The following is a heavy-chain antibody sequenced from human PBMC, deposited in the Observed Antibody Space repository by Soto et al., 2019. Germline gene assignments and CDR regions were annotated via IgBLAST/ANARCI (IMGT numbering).Heavy chain of an antibody. J-gene: IGHJ6*02. CDR1: GYSFTSYW. Sequence: GESLKISCKGSGYSFTSYWIGWVRQMPGKGLEWMGIIYPGDSDTRYSPSFQGQVTISADKSISTAYLQWSSLKASDTAMYYCAGTSGVVVPAATHYYYYGMDVWGQGTTVTVSS. CDR2: IYPGDSDT. D-gene: IGHD2-2*01. V-gene: IGHV5-51*01. CDR3: AGTSGVVVPAATHYYYYGMDV.